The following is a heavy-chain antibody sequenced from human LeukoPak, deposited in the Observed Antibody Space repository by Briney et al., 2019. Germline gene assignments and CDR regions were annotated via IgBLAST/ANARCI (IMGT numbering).Heavy chain of an antibody. Sequence: GGSLRLSCAASGFTFDDYGMSWVRQAPGKGLEWVTGITWNGASTGFADSVKGRFTISRDNAKNSLYLGMSCLRAEDTALYYCAREYGDYSSYFDLWGRGTLVTVSS. V-gene: IGHV3-20*04. CDR1: GFTFDDYG. D-gene: IGHD4-17*01. J-gene: IGHJ2*01. CDR3: AREYGDYSSYFDL. CDR2: ITWNGAST.